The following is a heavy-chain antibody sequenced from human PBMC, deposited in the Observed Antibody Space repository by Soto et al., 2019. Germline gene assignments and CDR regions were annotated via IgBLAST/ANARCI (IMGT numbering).Heavy chain of an antibody. V-gene: IGHV1-18*01. CDR2: ISAHNGNT. Sequence: QVHLVQSGAEVKKPGASVKVSCQASGYAFTTYGITWVRQAPGQGLEWMGWISAHNGNTNYAQKLQGRVTVTRDTAPSTAYTELRSLRSDDTAVYYCARGRYGDYWGQGALVTVSS. D-gene: IGHD1-1*01. CDR3: ARGRYGDY. CDR1: GYAFTTYG. J-gene: IGHJ4*02.